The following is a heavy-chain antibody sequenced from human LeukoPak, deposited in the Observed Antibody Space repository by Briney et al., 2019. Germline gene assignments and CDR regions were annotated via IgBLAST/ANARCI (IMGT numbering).Heavy chain of an antibody. D-gene: IGHD3-16*01. Sequence: GGSLRLSCAASGLTFSSYGMNWVRQAPGKGLEWVSYISTTGTTVYYTDSVKGRFTISRDNAKNSLYLQMNSLRAEDTAVYYCARAVGPFDYWGQGTLVTVS. J-gene: IGHJ4*02. V-gene: IGHV3-48*03. CDR2: ISTTGTTV. CDR3: ARAVGPFDY. CDR1: GLTFSSYG.